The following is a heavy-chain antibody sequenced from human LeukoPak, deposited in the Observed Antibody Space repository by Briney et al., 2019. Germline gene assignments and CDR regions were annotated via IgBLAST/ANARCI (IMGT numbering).Heavy chain of an antibody. CDR1: GFTFSSYA. V-gene: IGHV3-23*01. CDR2: ISGSGGST. CDR3: AKDLDGWLRSIQLWLRPSWGYYYGMDV. J-gene: IGHJ6*02. Sequence: GGSLRLSCAASGFTFSSYAMSWVRQAPGKGLEWVSAISGSGGSTYYADSVKGRFAISRDNSKNTLYLQMNSLRAEDTAVYYCAKDLDGWLRSIQLWLRPSWGYYYGMDVWGQGTTVTVSS. D-gene: IGHD5-18*01.